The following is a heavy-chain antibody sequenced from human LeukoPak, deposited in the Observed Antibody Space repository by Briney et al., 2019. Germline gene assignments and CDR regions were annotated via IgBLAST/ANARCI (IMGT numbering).Heavy chain of an antibody. CDR1: GYTFTSYG. J-gene: IGHJ6*03. Sequence: ASVKVSCKASGYTFTSYGISWVRQAPGQGLEWMGWVSAYNGNTNYAQKLQGRVTMTTDTSTSTAYMELRSLRSDDTAVYYCARRVDYDFWSGYSLYYYYYYMDVWGKGTTVTVSS. D-gene: IGHD3-3*01. CDR2: VSAYNGNT. V-gene: IGHV1-18*01. CDR3: ARRVDYDFWSGYSLYYYYYYMDV.